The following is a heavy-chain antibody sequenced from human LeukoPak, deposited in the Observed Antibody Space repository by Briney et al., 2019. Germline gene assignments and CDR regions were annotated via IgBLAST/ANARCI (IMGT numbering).Heavy chain of an antibody. Sequence: SQTLPLTCIVSGGSITSGSYYWNWIRQPAGKGLEWIGRIYTSGSTNYNPSLKSRVTISVDTSKNQFSLNLSSVTAADTAVYYCARGRLGDSFDYWGQGILVTVSS. CDR1: GGSITSGSYY. CDR2: IYTSGST. V-gene: IGHV4-61*02. J-gene: IGHJ4*02. CDR3: ARGRLGDSFDY. D-gene: IGHD3-16*01.